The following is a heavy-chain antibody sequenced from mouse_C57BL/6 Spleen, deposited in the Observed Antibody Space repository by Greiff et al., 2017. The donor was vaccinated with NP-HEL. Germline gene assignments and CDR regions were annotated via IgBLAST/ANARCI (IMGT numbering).Heavy chain of an antibody. J-gene: IGHJ3*01. CDR2: IDPETGGT. CDR3: TRNYYGLFAY. V-gene: IGHV1-15*01. Sequence: VQLQESGAELVRPGASVTLSCKASGYTFTDYEMHWVKQTPVHGLEWIGAIDPETGGTAYNQKFKGKAILTAEKSSSTAYMELRSLTSEDSAVYYCTRNYYGLFAYWGQGTLVTVSA. CDR1: GYTFTDYE. D-gene: IGHD1-2*01.